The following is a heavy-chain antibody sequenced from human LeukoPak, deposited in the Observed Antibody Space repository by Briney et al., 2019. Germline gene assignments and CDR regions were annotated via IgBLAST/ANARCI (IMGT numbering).Heavy chain of an antibody. D-gene: IGHD4/OR15-4a*01. CDR2: IYGSGST. Sequence: SETLSLTCTVSGDSINNYYWSWNRQPAGKGLEWIGRIYGSGSTKYNPSLKSRVTMSVDTSENQLSLRLNSVTAADTAVYYCARGAGYGAPHGWFDPWGQGTLVIVSS. CDR1: GDSINNYY. V-gene: IGHV4-4*07. CDR3: ARGAGYGAPHGWFDP. J-gene: IGHJ5*02.